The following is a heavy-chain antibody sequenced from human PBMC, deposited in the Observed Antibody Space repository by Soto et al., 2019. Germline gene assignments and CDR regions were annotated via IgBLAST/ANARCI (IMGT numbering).Heavy chain of an antibody. CDR1: GGTFSSYA. D-gene: IGHD2-15*01. J-gene: IGHJ5*02. V-gene: IGHV1-69*06. CDR3: ARRFLAAADNWFDP. CDR2: IIPIFGTA. Sequence: GASVKISCEASGGTFSSYAISWVRQAPGQGLEWMGGIIPIFGTANYAQKFQGRVTITADKSTSTAYMELSSLRSEDTAVYYCARRFLAAADNWFDPWGQRTLVTVSS.